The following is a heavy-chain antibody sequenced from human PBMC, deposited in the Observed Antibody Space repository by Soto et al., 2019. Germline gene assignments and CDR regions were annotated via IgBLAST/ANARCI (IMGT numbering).Heavy chain of an antibody. V-gene: IGHV4-31*03. CDR1: GGSISSGGYY. J-gene: IGHJ4*02. Sequence: PSETLSLTCTVSGGSISSGGYYWSWIRQHPGKGLEWIGYIYYSGSTYYNPSLKSRVTISVDTSKNQFSLKLSSVTAADTAVYYCARTNYYDSSGYSWGQGTLVTVSS. CDR2: IYYSGST. D-gene: IGHD3-22*01. CDR3: ARTNYYDSSGYS.